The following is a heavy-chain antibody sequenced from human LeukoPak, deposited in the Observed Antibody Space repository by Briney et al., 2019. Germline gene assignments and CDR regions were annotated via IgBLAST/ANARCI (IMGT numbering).Heavy chain of an antibody. J-gene: IGHJ4*02. CDR1: GFTFDDYA. Sequence: GRSLRLSCAASGFTFDDYAMHWVRQAPGKGLEWVAVISYDGSNKYYADSVKGRFTISRDNSKNTLYLQMNSLRAEDTAVYYCARDRYYYDSSGYYPFGYWGQGTLVTVSS. CDR2: ISYDGSNK. V-gene: IGHV3-30-3*01. CDR3: ARDRYYYDSSGYYPFGY. D-gene: IGHD3-22*01.